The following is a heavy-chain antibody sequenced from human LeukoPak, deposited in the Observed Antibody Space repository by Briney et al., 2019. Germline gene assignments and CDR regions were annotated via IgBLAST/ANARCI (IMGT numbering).Heavy chain of an antibody. CDR1: VGSISSGCYS. Sequence: SQTLSLTCAVSVGSISSGCYSWSWIRQPPGKGLEWIGYIYHSGSTYYNPSLKSRVTISVDRSKNQFSLKLSSVTAADTAVYYCARDSPRDAFDIWGQGTMVTVSS. CDR2: IYHSGST. J-gene: IGHJ3*02. V-gene: IGHV4-30-2*01. CDR3: ARDSPRDAFDI.